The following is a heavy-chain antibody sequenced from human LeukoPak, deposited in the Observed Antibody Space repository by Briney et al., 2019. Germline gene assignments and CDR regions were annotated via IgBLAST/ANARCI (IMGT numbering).Heavy chain of an antibody. J-gene: IGHJ4*02. CDR1: GFTFSSYA. CDR3: TTWGFGEMPTFDY. V-gene: IGHV3-15*01. CDR2: IKRKIDGETT. D-gene: IGHD3-10*01. Sequence: GGSLRLSCAASGFTFSSYAMSWVRQAPGKGLEWVGRIKRKIDGETTDYAAPVKGRFTISRDDSKTTLYLQMNSLKTDDTAVYYCTTWGFGEMPTFDYWGQGTLVTVSS.